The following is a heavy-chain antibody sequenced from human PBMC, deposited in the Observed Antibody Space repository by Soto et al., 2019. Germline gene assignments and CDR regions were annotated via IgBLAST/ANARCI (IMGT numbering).Heavy chain of an antibody. CDR1: GGTFSSYT. J-gene: IGHJ4*02. Sequence: GASVKVSCKASGGTFSSYTISWVRQAPGQGLEWMGRIIPILGIANYAQKFQGRVTITADKSTSTAYMELSSLRSEDTAVYYCATEYPGTHDQVDYWGQGTLVTVSS. CDR2: IIPILGIA. V-gene: IGHV1-69*04. D-gene: IGHD1-1*01. CDR3: ATEYPGTHDQVDY.